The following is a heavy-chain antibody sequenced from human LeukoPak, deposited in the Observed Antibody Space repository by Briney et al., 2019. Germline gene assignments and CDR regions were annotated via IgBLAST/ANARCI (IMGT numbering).Heavy chain of an antibody. Sequence: ASVKVSCKASGGTFSSYAISWVRQAPGQGLEWMGRMIPILGIANYAQKFQGRVTITADKSTSTAYMELCSLRSEDTAVYYCARGSGEMATTMSFVGWGQGTLVTVSS. J-gene: IGHJ4*02. CDR1: GGTFSSYA. D-gene: IGHD5-24*01. CDR3: ARGSGEMATTMSFVG. CDR2: MIPILGIA. V-gene: IGHV1-69*04.